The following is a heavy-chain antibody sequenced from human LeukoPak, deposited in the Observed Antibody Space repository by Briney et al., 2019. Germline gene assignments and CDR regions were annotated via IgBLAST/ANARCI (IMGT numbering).Heavy chain of an antibody. CDR2: ISAYNGST. CDR3: ARDGYCSSTSCYTDYFDY. Sequence: ASVKVSCKASGYTFTSYGISWVRQAPGQGLEWMGWISAYNGSTNYAQKLQGRVTMTTDTSTSTAYMELRSLRSDDTAVYYCARDGYCSSTSCYTDYFDYWGQGTLVTVSS. J-gene: IGHJ4*02. D-gene: IGHD2-2*02. V-gene: IGHV1-18*01. CDR1: GYTFTSYG.